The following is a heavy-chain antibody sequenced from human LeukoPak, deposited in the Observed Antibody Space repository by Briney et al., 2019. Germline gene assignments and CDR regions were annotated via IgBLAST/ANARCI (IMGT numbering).Heavy chain of an antibody. J-gene: IGHJ1*01. CDR3: ASARESCIGSTCYEYFHH. V-gene: IGHV3-53*01. Sequence: GGSLRLSCAASGFTVTTKSMAWVRQAPGRGLEWVSVFYSPGSTYYADSVHGRFTISRDNSLNTLFLQMNSLRVEDTAVYYCASARESCIGSTCYEYFHHWGQGTPLTVSS. CDR1: GFTVTTKS. CDR2: FYSPGST. D-gene: IGHD2-2*01.